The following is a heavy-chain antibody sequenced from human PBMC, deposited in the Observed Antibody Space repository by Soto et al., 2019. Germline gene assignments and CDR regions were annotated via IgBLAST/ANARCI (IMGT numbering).Heavy chain of an antibody. Sequence: PGESLKISCNGSGYSFTSDWIGWVRQMPGKGLEWMGIIYPGDSDTRYSPSFQGQVTISADKSISTAYLQWSSLKASDTAMYYCARGEGGRRYFDWLHTYYFDYWGQGTLVTVS. CDR3: ARGEGGRRYFDWLHTYYFDY. D-gene: IGHD3-9*01. CDR2: IYPGDSDT. J-gene: IGHJ4*02. CDR1: GYSFTSDW. V-gene: IGHV5-51*01.